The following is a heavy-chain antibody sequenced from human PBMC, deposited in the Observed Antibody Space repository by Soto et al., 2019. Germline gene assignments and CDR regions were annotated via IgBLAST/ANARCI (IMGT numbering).Heavy chain of an antibody. CDR1: TGSIFSHSYY. CDR3: ARRYAPRYSSGNNHFDL. V-gene: IGHV4-39*01. D-gene: IGHD6-19*01. Sequence: ASETLSLTCNVSTGSIFSHSYYWAWIRQPPGKGLESIGTINHSGSPYHNPSLKSRVTISVDSSKNQFSLTLTSVTVADTAVYYCARRYAPRYSSGNNHFDLWGQGTLVTVSS. J-gene: IGHJ4*02. CDR2: INHSGSP.